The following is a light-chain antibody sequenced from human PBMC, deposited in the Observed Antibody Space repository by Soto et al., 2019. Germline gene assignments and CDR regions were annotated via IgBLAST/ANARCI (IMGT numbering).Light chain of an antibody. CDR2: DAS. CDR3: QQYYSYSRT. CDR1: QSISSW. J-gene: IGKJ1*01. V-gene: IGKV1-5*01. Sequence: DIQMTQSPSTLSASVGDRVTITCRASQSISSWLAWYQQKPGKAPKLLIYDASSLESGVPSRFSGSGSGSDFTLTISILQPDDLATYYCQQYYSYSRTFGQGTKVDIK.